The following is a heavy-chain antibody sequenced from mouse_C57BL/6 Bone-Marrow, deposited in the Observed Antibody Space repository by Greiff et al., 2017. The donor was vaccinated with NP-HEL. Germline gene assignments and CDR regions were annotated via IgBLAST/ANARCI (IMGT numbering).Heavy chain of an antibody. V-gene: IGHV10-1*01. CDR2: IRSKSNNYAT. D-gene: IGHD1-1*02. J-gene: IGHJ4*01. Sequence: EVQLVESGGGLVQPKGSLKLSCAASGFSFNTYAMNWVRQAPGKGLEWVARIRSKSNNYATYYADSVKDRFTISRDDSESMLYLQMNNLKTEDTAMYYCVRGGVLATYYYAMDYWGQGTSVTVSS. CDR3: VRGGVLATYYYAMDY. CDR1: GFSFNTYA.